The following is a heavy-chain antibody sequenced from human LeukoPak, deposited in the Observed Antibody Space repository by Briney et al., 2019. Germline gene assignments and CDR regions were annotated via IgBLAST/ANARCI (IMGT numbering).Heavy chain of an antibody. Sequence: GGSLRLSCAASGFTFSSYGMHWVRQAPGKGLEWVAVISYDGSNKYYADSVKGRFTISRGNSKNTLYLQMNSLRAEDTAVYYCAKDLDSSGFGFDYWGQGTLVTVSS. J-gene: IGHJ4*02. D-gene: IGHD6-19*01. CDR3: AKDLDSSGFGFDY. CDR1: GFTFSSYG. CDR2: ISYDGSNK. V-gene: IGHV3-30*18.